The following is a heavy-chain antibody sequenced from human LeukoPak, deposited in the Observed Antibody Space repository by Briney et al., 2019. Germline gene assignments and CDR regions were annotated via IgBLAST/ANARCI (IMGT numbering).Heavy chain of an antibody. V-gene: IGHV3-23*01. J-gene: IGHJ4*02. CDR3: AKVFGSGWDGYY. CDR1: GFTFSNYA. CDR2: ISGSGGST. Sequence: GGSLRLSCAASGFTFSNYAMSWVRQAPGKGLEWVSGISGSGGSTYYADSVKGRFTISRDNTKNTLYPQMNSLRAEDTAVYYCAKVFGSGWDGYYWGQGTLVTVSS. D-gene: IGHD6-19*01.